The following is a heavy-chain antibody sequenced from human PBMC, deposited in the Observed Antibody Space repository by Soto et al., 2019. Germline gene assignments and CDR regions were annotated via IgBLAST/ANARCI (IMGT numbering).Heavy chain of an antibody. CDR1: GFTFSSYS. D-gene: IGHD3-9*01. J-gene: IGHJ6*02. V-gene: IGHV3-21*01. CDR3: ARDVTSYDILTGPHRRDV. Sequence: GGSLRLSCAASGFTFSSYSMNWVRQAPGKGLEWVSSISSSSSYIYYADSVKGRFTISRDNAKNSLYLQMNSLRAEDTAVYYCARDVTSYDILTGPHRRDVWGQGTTVTVSS. CDR2: ISSSSSYI.